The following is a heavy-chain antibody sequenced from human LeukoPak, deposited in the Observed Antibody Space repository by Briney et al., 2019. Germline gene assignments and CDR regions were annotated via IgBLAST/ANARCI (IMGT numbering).Heavy chain of an antibody. CDR3: ARLSYYDSSGYWGADY. D-gene: IGHD3-22*01. Sequence: ASVKVSCKASGYTFTSYGISWVRQAPGQGLEWMGWISAYNGNTNYAQKLQGRVTMTTDTSTSTAYMELRSLRSDDTAVYYCARLSYYDSSGYWGADYWGQGTLVTASS. V-gene: IGHV1-18*01. CDR1: GYTFTSYG. J-gene: IGHJ4*02. CDR2: ISAYNGNT.